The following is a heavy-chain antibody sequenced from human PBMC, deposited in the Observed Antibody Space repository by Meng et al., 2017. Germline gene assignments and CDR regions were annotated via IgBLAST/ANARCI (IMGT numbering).Heavy chain of an antibody. CDR2: ISSSSYI. CDR3: ARTPVGSFDY. CDR1: GCTFSSYS. V-gene: IGHV3-21*01. J-gene: IGHJ4*02. D-gene: IGHD1-26*01. Sequence: VQLVESGGSLVKPGGFLSLSCAASGCTFSSYSMNWVRQAPGKGLGWVSSISSSSYIYYADSVKGRFTISRDNAKNSLYLQMNSLRAEDTAVYYCARTPVGSFDYWGQGTLVTVSS.